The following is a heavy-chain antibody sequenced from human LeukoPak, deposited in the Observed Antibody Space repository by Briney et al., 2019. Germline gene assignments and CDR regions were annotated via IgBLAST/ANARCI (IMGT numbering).Heavy chain of an antibody. J-gene: IGHJ4*02. CDR2: IGIRGDT. Sequence: GGSLRLPCAASGFTFIDYDMHWVRQVIGKGLEWASAIGIRGDTHYSGSVKGRFTISRENAESSLYLQMNSLRAEDTAVYYCARGGIQVSGIDEFDYWGQGTLVTVYS. V-gene: IGHV3-13*01. CDR3: ARGGIQVSGIDEFDY. CDR1: GFTFIDYD. D-gene: IGHD6-19*01.